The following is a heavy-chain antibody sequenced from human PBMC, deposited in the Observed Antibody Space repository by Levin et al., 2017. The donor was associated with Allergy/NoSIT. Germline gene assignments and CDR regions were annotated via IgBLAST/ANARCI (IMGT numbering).Heavy chain of an antibody. CDR3: ARGEKTYSFDSTGYYYHP. V-gene: IGHV4-59*12. CDR2: IFYNGIP. D-gene: IGHD3-22*01. CDR1: GGSMTDYY. J-gene: IGHJ5*02. Sequence: SQTLSLTCTVSGGSMTDYYWSWIRQPPGKGLEWIGYIFYNGIPNYNSSLESRVTMSVDTSKNQFSLRLTSVTAADTAMYYCARGEKTYSFDSTGYYYHPWGQGTLVTVSS.